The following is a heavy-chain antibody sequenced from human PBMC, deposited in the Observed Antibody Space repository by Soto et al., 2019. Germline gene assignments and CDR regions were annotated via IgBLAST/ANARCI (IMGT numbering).Heavy chain of an antibody. J-gene: IGHJ4*02. Sequence: GGSLRLSCAASGFTFSRYAMNWVRQAPGKGLEWVAALNDDSRSMPYADSVRGRFTVSRDNAKNLFFLQMNNLRPEDTAVYYCARDERRCGSDGCFPFDYLGQGTLVTVSS. V-gene: IGHV3-21*06. D-gene: IGHD2-21*02. CDR3: ARDERRCGSDGCFPFDY. CDR2: LNDDSRSM. CDR1: GFTFSRYA.